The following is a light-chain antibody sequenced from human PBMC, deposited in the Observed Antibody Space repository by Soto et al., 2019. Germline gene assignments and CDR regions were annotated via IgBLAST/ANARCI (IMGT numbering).Light chain of an antibody. CDR1: QTVYYY. Sequence: EIVLTQSPATLSLSPGERGTLSCRASQTVYYYVAWYQQKPGQAPRLVIYDGSNRAAGIPARFSGSVSGTDFTLTISSSEPEDFAVYYCVQRGTWPWRVGQGTKVEIK. V-gene: IGKV3-11*01. J-gene: IGKJ1*01. CDR3: VQRGTWPWR. CDR2: DGS.